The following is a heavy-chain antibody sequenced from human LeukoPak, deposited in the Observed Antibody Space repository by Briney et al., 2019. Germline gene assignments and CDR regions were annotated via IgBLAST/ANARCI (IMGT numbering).Heavy chain of an antibody. CDR1: GGSFSGYY. CDR2: INHSGST. J-gene: IGHJ4*02. V-gene: IGHV4-34*01. CDR3: ASLRLYGKPDY. Sequence: PSETLSLTCAVYGGSFSGYYWSWIRQPPGKGLEWIGEINHSGSTNYNPSLKSRVTISVDTSKNQFSLKLSSVTAADTAVYYCASLRLYGKPDYWGQGTLVTVSS. D-gene: IGHD2/OR15-2a*01.